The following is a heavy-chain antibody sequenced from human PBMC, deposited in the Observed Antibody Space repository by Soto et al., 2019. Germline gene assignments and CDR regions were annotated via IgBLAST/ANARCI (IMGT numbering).Heavy chain of an antibody. CDR1: GGTFGSYA. CDR3: AREAPYCTSATCHKFYDMAV. J-gene: IGHJ6*02. CDR2: IIPILNSP. D-gene: IGHD2-2*01. Sequence: QVQLVQSGSEVKKPGSSVKVSCKASGGTFGSYAITWVRRAPGQGLEWLGGIIPILNSPAYAQKFKARVVITADEITNTAYMELNSLRFDDTAVYYCAREAPYCTSATCHKFYDMAVWGQGTTVTVAS. V-gene: IGHV1-69*01.